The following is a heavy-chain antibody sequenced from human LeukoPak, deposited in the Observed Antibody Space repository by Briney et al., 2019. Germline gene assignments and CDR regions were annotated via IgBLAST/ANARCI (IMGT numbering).Heavy chain of an antibody. Sequence: GGSLRISCAASGFTFTNYAMTWVRQAPGKGLEWVSTITSGGSSTYYADSVKGRFTISRDNSKNTLYLQMSSLRAEDTAIFYCAKDRSTVVTRGFDYWGQGTLVTVSS. CDR2: ITSGGSST. V-gene: IGHV3-23*01. J-gene: IGHJ4*02. D-gene: IGHD4-23*01. CDR1: GFTFTNYA. CDR3: AKDRSTVVTRGFDY.